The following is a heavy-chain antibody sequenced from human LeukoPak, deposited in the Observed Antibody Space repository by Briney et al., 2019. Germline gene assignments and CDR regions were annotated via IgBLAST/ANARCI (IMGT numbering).Heavy chain of an antibody. Sequence: PSETLSLTCTVSGGSISSYYWSWIRQPPGKGLEWIGYIYYSGSTNYNPSLKSRVTISVDTSKNQFSLKLSSVTAADTAVYYCARERMYCSGGSCLLYFDYWGQGTLVTVSS. J-gene: IGHJ4*02. CDR2: IYYSGST. CDR1: GGSISSYY. V-gene: IGHV4-59*01. CDR3: ARERMYCSGGSCLLYFDY. D-gene: IGHD2-15*01.